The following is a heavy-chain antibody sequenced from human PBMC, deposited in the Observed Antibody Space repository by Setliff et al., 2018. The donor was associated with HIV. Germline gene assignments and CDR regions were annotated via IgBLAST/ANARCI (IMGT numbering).Heavy chain of an antibody. Sequence: PGGSLRLSCGGFGYTFENYGMSWFRQTPGKGLEWVSGVNWNGDNTAYADSVEGRFTISRDNAKNSLYLQMNSLRADDTAVYYCMKGHYSTLGWGQGTLVTVSS. V-gene: IGHV3-20*04. CDR1: GYTFENYG. CDR2: VNWNGDNT. CDR3: MKGHYSTLG. D-gene: IGHD2-21*01. J-gene: IGHJ4*02.